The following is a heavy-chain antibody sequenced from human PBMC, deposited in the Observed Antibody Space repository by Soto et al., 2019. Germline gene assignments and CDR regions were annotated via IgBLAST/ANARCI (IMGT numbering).Heavy chain of an antibody. CDR2: ISYDGILK. CDR1: GFTFSDFG. V-gene: IGHV3-30*18. J-gene: IGHJ6*02. CDR3: AKDFKVSGGHYGSLNYYYGMDV. D-gene: IGHD3-10*01. Sequence: PVGSVRLSCAASGFTFSDFGMHWVRQAPGKGLEWVAIISYDGILKYYADSVKGRFTISRDTSKGAVYLQMNSLTPEDTAVYYCAKDFKVSGGHYGSLNYYYGMDVWGQGTTVTVSS.